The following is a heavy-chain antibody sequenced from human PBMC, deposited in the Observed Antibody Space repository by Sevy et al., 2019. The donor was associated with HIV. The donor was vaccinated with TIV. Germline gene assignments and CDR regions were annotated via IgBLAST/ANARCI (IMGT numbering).Heavy chain of an antibody. V-gene: IGHV3-30*03. CDR2: ISPDGTNK. CDR1: GFTFSSYG. J-gene: IGHJ4*02. Sequence: GGSLRLSCAASGFTFSSYGMHWVQQAPGKGLEWVAVISPDGTNKYYGDSMRGRFTISRDNSKNTLYLQMDTVRVEDTAVYYCATGYCSPICLIDYWGQGTLVTVSS. CDR3: ATGYCSPICLIDY. D-gene: IGHD2-2*03.